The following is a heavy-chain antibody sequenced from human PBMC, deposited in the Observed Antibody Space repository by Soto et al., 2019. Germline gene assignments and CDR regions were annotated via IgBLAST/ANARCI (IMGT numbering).Heavy chain of an antibody. CDR2: IYYSGTT. D-gene: IGHD2-2*01. Sequence: QLQLQESGPGLVKPSETLSLTCTVSSASISSSSYTWGWIRQPPGKGLEWIGSIYYSGTTYYNPSLNSPAPLSVDTSKNQFSLKVTSVTAADTAVYYCARLHGYCTSSSCHGHYAMDVWGQGTTVPVSS. CDR1: SASISSSSYT. V-gene: IGHV4-39*01. CDR3: ARLHGYCTSSSCHGHYAMDV. J-gene: IGHJ6*02.